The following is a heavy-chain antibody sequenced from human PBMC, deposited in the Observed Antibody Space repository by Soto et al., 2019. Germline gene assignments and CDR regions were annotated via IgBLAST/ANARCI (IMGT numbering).Heavy chain of an antibody. CDR2: ISYDGSNK. CDR1: GFTFSSYG. J-gene: IGHJ4*02. Sequence: QVQLVESGGGVVQPGRSLRLSCAASGFTFSSYGMHWVRQAPGKGLEWVAVISYDGSNKYYADTVKGRFTISRDNSKNMPYRLRNRLRAEDTAVYYCAEGADGDYGAPDYWGQGTLVPVSS. V-gene: IGHV3-30*18. CDR3: AEGADGDYGAPDY. D-gene: IGHD4-17*01.